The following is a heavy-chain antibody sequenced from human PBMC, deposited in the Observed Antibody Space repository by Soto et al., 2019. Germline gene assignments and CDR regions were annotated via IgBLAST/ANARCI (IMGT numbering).Heavy chain of an antibody. D-gene: IGHD6-6*01. CDR1: GYSFTSYW. CDR2: IDPSDSYT. CDR3: ARLEDSSSSGHYYYYDVMDV. J-gene: IGHJ6*02. Sequence: GESLKISCKGSGYSFTSYWISWVRQMPGKGLEWMGRIDPSDSYTNYSPSFQGHVTISADKSISTAYLQWSSLKASDTAMYYCARLEDSSSSGHYYYYDVMDVWGQGTTVTVSS. V-gene: IGHV5-10-1*01.